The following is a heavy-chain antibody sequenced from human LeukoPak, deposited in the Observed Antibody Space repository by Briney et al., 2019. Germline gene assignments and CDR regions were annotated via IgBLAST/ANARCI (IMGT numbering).Heavy chain of an antibody. J-gene: IGHJ4*02. D-gene: IGHD3-10*01. Sequence: GGSLRLSCAASGFTFSSYSMNWVRQAPGKGLEWVSSISSSSSYIYYADSVKGRFTISRDNAKNSLYLQMNSLRAEDTAVYYCARGFMVRGSPVDYWGQGTLVTVSS. CDR1: GFTFSSYS. V-gene: IGHV3-21*01. CDR3: ARGFMVRGSPVDY. CDR2: ISSSSSYI.